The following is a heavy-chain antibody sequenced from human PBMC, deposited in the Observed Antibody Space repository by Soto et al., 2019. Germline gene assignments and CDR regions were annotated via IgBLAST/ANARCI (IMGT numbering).Heavy chain of an antibody. V-gene: IGHV3-30-3*01. Sequence: PGGSLRLSCAASGFTFSSYAMHWVRQAPGKGLEWVAVISYDGSNKYYADSVKGRFTISRDNSKNTLYLQMNSLRAEDTAVYYCASQDYYDSGMGDPYYYYYGMDVWGQGTTVTVSS. CDR3: ASQDYYDSGMGDPYYYYYGMDV. J-gene: IGHJ6*02. D-gene: IGHD3-22*01. CDR2: ISYDGSNK. CDR1: GFTFSSYA.